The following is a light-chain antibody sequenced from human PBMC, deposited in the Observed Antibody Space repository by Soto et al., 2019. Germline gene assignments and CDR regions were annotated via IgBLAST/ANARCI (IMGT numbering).Light chain of an antibody. CDR3: QQYNNWLYT. CDR1: QSVSSN. V-gene: IGKV3-15*01. CDR2: AAS. J-gene: IGKJ5*01. Sequence: ETLMTQSPATLSVSPGERATLSCRASQSVSSNLAWYQQKPGQAPRLLIYAASTRATGIPARFSGSGSGTEFTLTISSLQSEDFAVYYCQQYNNWLYTFGQGTRLEIK.